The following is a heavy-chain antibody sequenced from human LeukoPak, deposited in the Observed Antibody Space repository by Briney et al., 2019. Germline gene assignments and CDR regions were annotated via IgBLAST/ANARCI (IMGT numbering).Heavy chain of an antibody. CDR3: ARVLHKRNYDSSDYYGS. D-gene: IGHD3-22*01. J-gene: IGHJ5*02. CDR1: GFTFSSYS. V-gene: IGHV3-48*01. Sequence: GGSLRLSSAASGFTFSSYSMNWVRQAPGKGLEWISYISSSSSTIYYADSVKGRSTISRDNAKNSLYLQLNSLRAEDTAVYYCARVLHKRNYDSSDYYGSWGQGTLVTVSS. CDR2: ISSSSSTI.